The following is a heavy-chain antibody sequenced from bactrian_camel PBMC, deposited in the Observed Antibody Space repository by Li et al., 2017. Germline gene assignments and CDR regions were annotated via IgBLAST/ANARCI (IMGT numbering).Heavy chain of an antibody. D-gene: IGHD4*01. Sequence: VQLVESGGGLVQPGGSLRLSCAASGFTFSSYHMSWVRQAPGKEREGVAAMYIGGGSTYYADFVRGRFRIPKDNAKNTVYLQMNSLKPEDTAMYYCAAESLDYNEYDVDAGRLADFGYWGQGTQVTVS. V-gene: IGHV3S40*01. CDR3: AAESLDYNEYDVDAGRLADFGY. CDR2: MYIGGGST. J-gene: IGHJ6*01. CDR1: GFTFSSYH.